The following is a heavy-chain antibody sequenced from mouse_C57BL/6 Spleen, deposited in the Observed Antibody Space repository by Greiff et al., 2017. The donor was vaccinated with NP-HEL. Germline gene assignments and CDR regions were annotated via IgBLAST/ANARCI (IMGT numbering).Heavy chain of an antibody. CDR2: INPNNGGT. CDR1: GYTFTDYY. Sequence: EVQLQQSGPELVKPGASVKISCKASGYTFTDYYMNWVKQSHGKSLEWIGDINPNNGGTSYNQKFKGKATLTVDKSSSTAYMELRSLTSEDSAVYYCARDGELARFAYWGQGTLVTVSA. CDR3: ARDGELARFAY. J-gene: IGHJ3*01. V-gene: IGHV1-26*01. D-gene: IGHD4-1*01.